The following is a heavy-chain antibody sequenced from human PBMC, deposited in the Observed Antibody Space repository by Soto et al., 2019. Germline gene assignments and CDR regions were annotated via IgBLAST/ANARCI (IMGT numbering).Heavy chain of an antibody. CDR2: ISYDGSNK. V-gene: IGHV3-30*03. CDR1: GFTFSSYG. D-gene: IGHD3-9*01. Sequence: GGSLRLSCAASGFTFSSYGMHWVRQAPGKGLEWVAVISYDGSNKYYADSVKGRFTISRDNSKNTLYLQMNSLRAEDTAVYYCAIGIRDFDWLLYYWGQGTLVTVSS. J-gene: IGHJ4*02. CDR3: AIGIRDFDWLLYY.